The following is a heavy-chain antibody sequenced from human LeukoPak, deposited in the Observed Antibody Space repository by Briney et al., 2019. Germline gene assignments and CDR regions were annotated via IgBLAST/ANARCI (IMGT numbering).Heavy chain of an antibody. J-gene: IGHJ5*02. Sequence: KSSETLSLTCTVSGGSISSSSYYWGWIRQPPGKGLEWIGSIYYSGSTYYNPSLKSRVTISVDTSKNQFSLKLSSVTAADTAVYYCARTDYDFWSGYFDPWGQGTLVTVSS. D-gene: IGHD3-3*01. V-gene: IGHV4-39*01. CDR3: ARTDYDFWSGYFDP. CDR1: GGSISSSSYY. CDR2: IYYSGST.